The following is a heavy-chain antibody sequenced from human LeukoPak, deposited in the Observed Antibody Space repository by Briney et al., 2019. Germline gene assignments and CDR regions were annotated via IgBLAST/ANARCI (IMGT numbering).Heavy chain of an antibody. CDR1: GFTFNSCW. CDR2: INPDGRDT. J-gene: IGHJ1*01. D-gene: IGHD2-21*02. CDR3: ATWGDTTAEYFQR. Sequence: PGGSLRLSCVVSGFTFNSCWMNWVRQAPGKGLEWVAYINPDGRDTYYVDSVKGRFTISRDNAQNSMYLQMNSLRVEDTAVYYCATWGDTTAEYFQRWGQGTLVTVSS. V-gene: IGHV3-7*01.